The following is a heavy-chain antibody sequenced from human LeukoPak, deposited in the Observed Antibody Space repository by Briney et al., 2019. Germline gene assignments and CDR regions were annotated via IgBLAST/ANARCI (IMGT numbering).Heavy chain of an antibody. J-gene: IGHJ4*02. Sequence: SQTLSLTCTVSGGSIGSGGYYWSWIRQHPGKGLEWIGYIYYSGSTYYNPSLKSRVTISVDTSKNQFSLKLSSATAADTAVYYCARRKRERYYDSSGYYYFDYWGQGTLVTVSS. D-gene: IGHD3-22*01. V-gene: IGHV4-31*03. CDR2: IYYSGST. CDR3: ARRKRERYYDSSGYYYFDY. CDR1: GGSIGSGGYY.